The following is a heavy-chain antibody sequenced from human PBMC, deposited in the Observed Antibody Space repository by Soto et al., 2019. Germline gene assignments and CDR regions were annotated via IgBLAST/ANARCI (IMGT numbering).Heavy chain of an antibody. V-gene: IGHV1-69*12. CDR3: ARERLVLVPSTVNSDYYYYAMDV. CDR2: IIPRSATS. J-gene: IGHJ6*02. D-gene: IGHD2-2*01. Sequence: QVQLVQSGAEVKKPGSSVKVSCKASGATFSTYTITWMRQAPGQGLEWMGGIIPRSATSNYAQKFQGRVTITADESTNTAYMELSSLRSEATAVYYCARERLVLVPSTVNSDYYYYAMDVWGQGTTVTVSS. CDR1: GATFSTYT.